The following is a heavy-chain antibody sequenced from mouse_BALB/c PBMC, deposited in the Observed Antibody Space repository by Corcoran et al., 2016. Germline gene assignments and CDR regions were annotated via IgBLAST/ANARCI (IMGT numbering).Heavy chain of an antibody. J-gene: IGHJ1*01. Sequence: EVQLQQSGAELVKPGASVKLSCTASGFNIKDTYMHWVKQRPEQGLEWIGRIDPANGNTKYDPKFQGKATITADTSSNTAYLQLSSLTSADTAVYYGARWDWYFDVWGAGTTVTVSS. CDR3: ARWDWYFDV. CDR1: GFNIKDTY. CDR2: IDPANGNT. V-gene: IGHV14-3*02.